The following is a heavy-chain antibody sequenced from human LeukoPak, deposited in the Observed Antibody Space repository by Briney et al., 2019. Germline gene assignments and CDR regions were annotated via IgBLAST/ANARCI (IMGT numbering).Heavy chain of an antibody. CDR2: INAGNGDT. J-gene: IGHJ4*02. V-gene: IGHV1-3*01. D-gene: IGHD4-17*01. CDR3: ARDWADGDYGVDY. Sequence: GASVKVSCKASGYTFSNYAMHWVRQAPGQRLEWMGWINAGNGDTKYSQKFQGRVTITRDTSASTAYMELSSLRSEDTAVYYCARDWADGDYGVDYWGQGTLVTVSS. CDR1: GYTFSNYA.